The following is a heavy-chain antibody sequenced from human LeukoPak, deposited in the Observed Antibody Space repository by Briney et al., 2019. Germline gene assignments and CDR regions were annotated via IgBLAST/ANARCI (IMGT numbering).Heavy chain of an antibody. CDR1: GGSFSGYY. Sequence: SETLSLTCAVYGGSFSGYYWSWIRQPPGKGLEWIGYIYYSGSTNYNPSLKSRVTISVDTSKNQFSLKLSSVTAADTAVYYCARDGHSDTSRALDYWGQGTLVTVSS. CDR2: IYYSGST. V-gene: IGHV4-59*12. CDR3: ARDGHSDTSRALDY. D-gene: IGHD5-12*01. J-gene: IGHJ4*02.